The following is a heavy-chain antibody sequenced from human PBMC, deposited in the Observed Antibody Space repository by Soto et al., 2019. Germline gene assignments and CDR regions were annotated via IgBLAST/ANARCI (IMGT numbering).Heavy chain of an antibody. CDR1: GFTFSTYA. CDR3: ARDTVRGSPTFAVLYLYL. CDR2: VSYDVNNA. V-gene: IGHV3-30-3*01. D-gene: IGHD3-10*01. J-gene: IGHJ2*01. Sequence: GGSLRLSCAASGFTFSTYAMHWVRRPPGKGLEWVAFVSYDVNNAYYADSVKGRFTISRDNSRNTLYLQMNSLRAEDTGLYYCARDTVRGSPTFAVLYLYLWGRGTLVTVPQ.